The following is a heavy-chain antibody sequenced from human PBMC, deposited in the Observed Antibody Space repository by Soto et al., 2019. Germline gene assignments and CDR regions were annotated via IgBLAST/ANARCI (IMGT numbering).Heavy chain of an antibody. J-gene: IGHJ5*02. Sequence: PSETLSLTCTVSGGSITSSSYYWGWIRQPPGKGLEWIGSIYYSGSTYYNPSLKSRVTKSVDTSKKQFTMKLSTMTAADTAVYYCATQEVGGSYVYTFDPWGQGTLVTVSS. CDR3: ATQEVGGSYVYTFDP. CDR2: IYYSGST. D-gene: IGHD1-26*01. V-gene: IGHV4-39*01. CDR1: GGSITSSSYY.